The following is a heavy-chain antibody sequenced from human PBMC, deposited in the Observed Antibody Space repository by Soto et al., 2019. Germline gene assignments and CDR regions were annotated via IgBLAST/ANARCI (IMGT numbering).Heavy chain of an antibody. Sequence: GXLRLSCASSGFXFSSYALIWVRQAPGKGLELVSAISGSGGSTYYADSVKGLFTISRDNSKNTLYLKMNSLRAEDTAVYYCARGLLWGQGTLGTVSS. CDR1: GFXFSSYA. J-gene: IGHJ4*02. CDR3: ARGLL. CDR2: ISGSGGST. V-gene: IGHV3-23*01.